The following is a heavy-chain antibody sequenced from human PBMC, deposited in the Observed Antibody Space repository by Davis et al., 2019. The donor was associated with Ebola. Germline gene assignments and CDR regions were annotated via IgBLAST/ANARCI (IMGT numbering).Heavy chain of an antibody. CDR2: INSDGSST. CDR3: ARVPGWSVYFDY. Sequence: PGGSLRLSCAASGFTFSSYWMHWVRQAPGKGLVWVSRINSDGSSTSYADSVKGRFTISRDNAKNTLYLQMNSLRAEDTAVYYCARVPGWSVYFDYWGQGTLVTVSS. D-gene: IGHD2-15*01. V-gene: IGHV3-74*01. J-gene: IGHJ4*02. CDR1: GFTFSSYW.